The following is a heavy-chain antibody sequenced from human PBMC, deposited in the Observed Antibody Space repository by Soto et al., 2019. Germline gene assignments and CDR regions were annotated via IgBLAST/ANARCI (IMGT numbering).Heavy chain of an antibody. V-gene: IGHV1-2*02. J-gene: IGHJ5*02. CDR1: GYTFTGYY. CDR3: ARSTPPTGGNWFDP. Sequence: ASVKVSCKASGYTFTGYYMHWVRQAPGQGLEWMGWINPNSGGTNYAQKFQGRVTMTRDTSISTAYMELSRLRSDDTAVYYCARSTPPTGGNWFDPWGQGTLVTVSS. D-gene: IGHD1-1*01. CDR2: INPNSGGT.